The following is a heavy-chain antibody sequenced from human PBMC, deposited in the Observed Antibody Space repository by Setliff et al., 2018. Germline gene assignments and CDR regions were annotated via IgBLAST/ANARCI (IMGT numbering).Heavy chain of an antibody. CDR1: GGSISSGGYY. Sequence: KPSETLSLTCTVSGGSISSGGYYWSWIRQHPGKGLEWIGEINHSGSTNYNPSLKSRVTISVDTSKNQFSLKLNSVTAADTAVYYCARQGTYCDGGGGSCFPPNYWGQGTLVTVSS. V-gene: IGHV4-39*01. CDR2: INHSGST. CDR3: ARQGTYCDGGGGSCFPPNY. D-gene: IGHD2-15*01. J-gene: IGHJ4*02.